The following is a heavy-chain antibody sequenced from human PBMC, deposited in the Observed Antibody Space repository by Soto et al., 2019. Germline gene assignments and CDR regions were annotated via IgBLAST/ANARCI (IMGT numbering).Heavy chain of an antibody. D-gene: IGHD3-10*01. V-gene: IGHV1-69*12. CDR3: ARDDSVKRWFDP. Sequence: QVQLVQSGAEVKKPGSSVKVSCKASACTFSSYAISWGRQAPGQGLEWMGGIIPIFGTANYAQKFQGRVTIAADESTSTAYMELSSLRSEDTAVYYCARDDSVKRWFDPWGQGSLVTVSS. J-gene: IGHJ5*02. CDR1: ACTFSSYA. CDR2: IIPIFGTA.